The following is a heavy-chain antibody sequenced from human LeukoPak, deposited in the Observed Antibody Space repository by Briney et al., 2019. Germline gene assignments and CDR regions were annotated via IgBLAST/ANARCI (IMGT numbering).Heavy chain of an antibody. V-gene: IGHV3-30*02. D-gene: IGHD6-19*01. Sequence: GGSLRLSCAASGFTFSSYGMRWVRQAPGKGLEWVAFIRYDGSNNYYADSVKGRLNISRDNSKNTLYLQMNSLRAEDTAVYYCAKDSASGYSSGWYSYDYYYYYMDVWGKGTTVTVSS. CDR3: AKDSASGYSSGWYSYDYYYYYMDV. CDR2: IRYDGSNN. CDR1: GFTFSSYG. J-gene: IGHJ6*03.